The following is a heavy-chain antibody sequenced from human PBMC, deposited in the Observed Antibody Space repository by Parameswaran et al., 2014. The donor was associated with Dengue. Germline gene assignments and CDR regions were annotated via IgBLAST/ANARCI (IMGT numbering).Heavy chain of an antibody. CDR1: GGSISSSSYY. CDR2: IYYSGST. Sequence: ASETLSLTCTVSGGSISSSSYYWGWIRQPPGKGLEWIGSIYYSGSTYYNPSLKSRVTISVDTSKNQFSLKLSSVTAADTAVYYCARRITMVRGVQYYYGMDVWGQGTMVTVSS. D-gene: IGHD3-10*01. J-gene: IGHJ6*02. CDR3: ARRITMVRGVQYYYGMDV. V-gene: IGHV4-39*01.